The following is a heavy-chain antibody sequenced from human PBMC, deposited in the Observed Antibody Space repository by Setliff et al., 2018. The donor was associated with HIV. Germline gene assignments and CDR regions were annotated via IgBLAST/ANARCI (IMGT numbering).Heavy chain of an antibody. V-gene: IGHV3-21*01. D-gene: IGHD6-13*01. Sequence: GGSLRLSCAASGFTFSSYNMNWVRQAPGKGLEWVSSISSSSNYIYYADSVKGRFTISRDNAKNSLYLQMNSLRAEDTAVYYCAGRRADAASFDYWGQGTLVTVSS. CDR3: AGRRADAASFDY. CDR1: GFTFSSYN. CDR2: ISSSSNYI. J-gene: IGHJ4*02.